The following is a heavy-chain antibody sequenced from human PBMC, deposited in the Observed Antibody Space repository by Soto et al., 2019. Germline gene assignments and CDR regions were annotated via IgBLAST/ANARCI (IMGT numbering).Heavy chain of an antibody. Sequence: QVQLVESGGGVVQPGRSLRLSCAASGFTFSSYGMHWVRQAPGKGLEWVAVIWYDGSNKYYADSVKGRFTISRDNYKNTLYLQMNSLRAEDTAVYYCARDQGGYSGYDWGFDYWGQGTLVTVSS. CDR2: IWYDGSNK. D-gene: IGHD5-12*01. J-gene: IGHJ4*02. CDR1: GFTFSSYG. V-gene: IGHV3-33*01. CDR3: ARDQGGYSGYDWGFDY.